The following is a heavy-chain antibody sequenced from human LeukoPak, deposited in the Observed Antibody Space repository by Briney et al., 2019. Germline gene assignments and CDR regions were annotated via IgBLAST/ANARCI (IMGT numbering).Heavy chain of an antibody. Sequence: PSETLSLTCTVSGGSISSSSYYWGWIRLPPGKGLEWIGSIYYSGSTYYTPSLKSRVTISVDTSKNQFSLKLSSVTAADTAVYYCARQGGPGTLNWFDPWGQGTLVTVSS. CDR3: ARQGGPGTLNWFDP. CDR1: GGSISSSSYY. D-gene: IGHD1/OR15-1a*01. V-gene: IGHV4-39*01. CDR2: IYYSGST. J-gene: IGHJ5*02.